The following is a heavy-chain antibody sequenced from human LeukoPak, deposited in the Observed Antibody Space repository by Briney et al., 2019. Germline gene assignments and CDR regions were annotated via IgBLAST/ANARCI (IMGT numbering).Heavy chain of an antibody. CDR3: ARWSDGSSAYYGP. CDR2: IYYSGST. V-gene: IGHV4-59*01. Sequence: SETLSLTCAVSGVSFNDYYWSWIRQPPGKGLEWIGYIYYSGSTKYNPSLKSRVTMSVDTSKNQFSLKLTSVTAADTAVYYCARWSDGSSAYYGPWGQGTLVTVSS. CDR1: GVSFNDYY. J-gene: IGHJ5*02. D-gene: IGHD3-22*01.